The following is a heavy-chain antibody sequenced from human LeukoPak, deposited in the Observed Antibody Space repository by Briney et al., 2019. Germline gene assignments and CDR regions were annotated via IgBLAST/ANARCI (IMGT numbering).Heavy chain of an antibody. CDR1: GYTFTSYD. J-gene: IGHJ6*02. Sequence: GSSLKDSCKASGYTFTSYDINWVRQAGGQRLEWMGWMDPNRGNTGYAQKFQGRVTMPTNTAISTAYMEMSSLRSADTAVYYCARGSVEATDSIWFGELFPRSYYGMDVWGQGTTVTVSS. V-gene: IGHV1-8*01. CDR2: MDPNRGNT. CDR3: ARGSVEATDSIWFGELFPRSYYGMDV. D-gene: IGHD3-10*01.